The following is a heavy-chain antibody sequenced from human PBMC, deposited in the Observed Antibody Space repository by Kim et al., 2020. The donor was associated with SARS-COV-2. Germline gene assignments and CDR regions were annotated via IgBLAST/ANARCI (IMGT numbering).Heavy chain of an antibody. CDR1: GGSFSGYY. CDR2: INHSGST. Sequence: SETLSLTCAVYGGSFSGYYWSWIRQPPGKGLEWIGEINHSGSTNYNPSLKSRVTISVDTSKNQFSLKLSSVTAADTAVYYCARGLIAARRGLLDYWGQGTLVTVSS. V-gene: IGHV4-34*01. J-gene: IGHJ4*02. D-gene: IGHD6-6*01. CDR3: ARGLIAARRGLLDY.